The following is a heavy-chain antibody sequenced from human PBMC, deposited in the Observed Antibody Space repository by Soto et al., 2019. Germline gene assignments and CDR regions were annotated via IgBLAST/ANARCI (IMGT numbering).Heavy chain of an antibody. CDR2: IYYSGST. J-gene: IGHJ4*02. CDR3: ARAPRGSFDY. Sequence: SETLSLTCTVSGGSISSGGYYWSWIRQHPGKGLEWIGYIYYSGSTYYNPSLKSRVTISVDTSKNQFSLKLSSVTAADTAVYYCARAPRGSFDYWGQGTLVTVSS. V-gene: IGHV4-31*03. CDR1: GGSISSGGYY.